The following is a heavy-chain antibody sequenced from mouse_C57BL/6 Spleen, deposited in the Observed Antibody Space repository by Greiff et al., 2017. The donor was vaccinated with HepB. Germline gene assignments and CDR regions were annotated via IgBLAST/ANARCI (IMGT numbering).Heavy chain of an antibody. D-gene: IGHD1-1*01. Sequence: EVQGVESGGGLVKPGGSLKLSCAASGFTFSSYTMPWVRQTPEKRLEWVATISGGGGNTYYPDSVTGRFTISRDNAKNPLYLQMSSLRSEDTALYYCAIHYYVSSYGYFDVWGTGTTVTVSS. V-gene: IGHV5-9*01. J-gene: IGHJ1*03. CDR3: AIHYYVSSYGYFDV. CDR1: GFTFSSYT. CDR2: ISGGGGNT.